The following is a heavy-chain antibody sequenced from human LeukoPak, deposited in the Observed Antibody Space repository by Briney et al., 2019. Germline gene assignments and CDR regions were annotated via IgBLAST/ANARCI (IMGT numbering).Heavy chain of an antibody. V-gene: IGHV3-33*06. CDR3: AKDSNDYGDYNYFDY. D-gene: IGHD4-17*01. J-gene: IGHJ4*02. Sequence: PGGSLKLSCAASGFTFSSCNMHWVRQAPGKGLEWVALIWYDGSNKYYADSVKGRFTISRDNSKNTLYLQMNSLRAEDTALYYCAKDSNDYGDYNYFDYWGQGTLVTVSS. CDR1: GFTFSSCN. CDR2: IWYDGSNK.